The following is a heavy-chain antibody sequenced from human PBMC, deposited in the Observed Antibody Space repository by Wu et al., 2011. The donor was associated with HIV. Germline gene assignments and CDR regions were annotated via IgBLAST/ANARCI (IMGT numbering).Heavy chain of an antibody. J-gene: IGHJ3*02. D-gene: IGHD3-22*01. Sequence: QVQLVQSGAEVKKPGSSVKVSCRASGDRFSNYGVIWVRQAPGQGLEWMGGFIPIFGTANYAQKFQGRVTITTDESTSTAYMELSSLRSEDTAVYYCASPLPPITMIVVVISRCGFDIWAKGQWSPSL. CDR3: ASPLPPITMIVVVISRCGFDI. V-gene: IGHV1-69*05. CDR2: FIPIFGTA. CDR1: GDRFSNYG.